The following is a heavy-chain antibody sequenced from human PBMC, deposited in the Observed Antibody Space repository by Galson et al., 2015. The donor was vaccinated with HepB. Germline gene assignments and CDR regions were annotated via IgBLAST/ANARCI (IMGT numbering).Heavy chain of an antibody. J-gene: IGHJ4*02. D-gene: IGHD3-3*01. Sequence: SLRLSCAASGFTFSSYGMHWVRQAPGKGLEWVAVIWYDGSNKYYADSVKGRFTISRDNSKNTLYLQMNSLRAEDTAVYYCARGQGRGDFWSGHLTKEYYFDYWGQGTLVTVSS. CDR3: ARGQGRGDFWSGHLTKEYYFDY. CDR1: GFTFSSYG. V-gene: IGHV3-33*01. CDR2: IWYDGSNK.